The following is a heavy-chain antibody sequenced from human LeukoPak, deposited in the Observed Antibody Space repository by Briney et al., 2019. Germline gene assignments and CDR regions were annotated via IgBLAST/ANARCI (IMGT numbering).Heavy chain of an antibody. CDR1: GFTVSSNY. CDR2: NYSGGST. V-gene: IGHV3-66*01. D-gene: IGHD3-9*01. J-gene: IGHJ4*02. Sequence: GGSLRLSCAASGFTVSSNYMSWVRQAPGKGLEWVSVNYSGGSTYYADSVKGRFTISRDNSKNTLYLQMNSLRAEDTAVYYCAKEGSYYDILTGYYKDFDYWGQGTLVTVSS. CDR3: AKEGSYYDILTGYYKDFDY.